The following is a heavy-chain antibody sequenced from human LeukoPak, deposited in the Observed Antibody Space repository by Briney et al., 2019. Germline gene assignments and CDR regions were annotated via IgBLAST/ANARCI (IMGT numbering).Heavy chain of an antibody. CDR3: AKGRYSGSRDVFEN. CDR2: MSASGDST. D-gene: IGHD1-26*01. J-gene: IGHJ4*02. V-gene: IGHV3-23*01. CDR1: GFTFSIYA. Sequence: GGSLRLSCAASGFTFSIYAMSWVRQAPGKGLEWVSGMSASGDSTFYADSVKGRFTISRDNSKNTLYLQMNSLRAEDTAVYYCAKGRYSGSRDVFENWGQGTLVTVSS.